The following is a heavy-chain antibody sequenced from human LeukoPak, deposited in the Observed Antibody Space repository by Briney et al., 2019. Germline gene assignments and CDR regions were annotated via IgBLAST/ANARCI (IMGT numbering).Heavy chain of an antibody. CDR3: ARMGAIGGASANPDY. CDR1: GGSISSYY. Sequence: PSETLSLTCTVSGGSISSYYWSRIRQPPGKGLEWIGYIYYTGITDYSPSLRSRVGISVDTSENQFSLRLNSVTAADTAVYYCARMGAIGGASANPDYWGQGTLVTVSS. CDR2: IYYTGIT. D-gene: IGHD2-21*01. V-gene: IGHV4-59*01. J-gene: IGHJ4*02.